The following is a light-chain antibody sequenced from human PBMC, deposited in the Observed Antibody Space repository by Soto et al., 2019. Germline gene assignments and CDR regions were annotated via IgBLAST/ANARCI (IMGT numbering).Light chain of an antibody. CDR1: QSVSSN. CDR3: KQYNKWPPWT. Sequence: EIVMTQSPATLSVSPGERATLSCRASQSVSSNLAWYQQKPGQAPRLLIYGASTRATGIPARFSGSGSGTEFTLTISRLQSEDFAVYYCKQYNKWPPWTFGQGTKVEIK. CDR2: GAS. J-gene: IGKJ1*01. V-gene: IGKV3-15*01.